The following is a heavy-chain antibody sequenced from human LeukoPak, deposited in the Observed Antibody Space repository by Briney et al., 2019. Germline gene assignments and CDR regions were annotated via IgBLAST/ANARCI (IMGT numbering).Heavy chain of an antibody. J-gene: IGHJ6*02. CDR3: ARDQGYGMDV. V-gene: IGHV4-59*01. CDR1: GGSISSYY. CDR2: IYYSGST. Sequence: SETLSLTCTVSGGSISSYYWSWIRQPPGKGLEWIGYIYYSGSTNYNPSLKSRVTISVDTSKNQFSLNLCSVTAADTAVYYCARDQGYGMDVWGQGTTVTVSS.